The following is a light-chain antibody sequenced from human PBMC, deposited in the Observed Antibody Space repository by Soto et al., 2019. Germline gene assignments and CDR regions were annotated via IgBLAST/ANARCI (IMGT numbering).Light chain of an antibody. Sequence: QPVLTQSPSASASLGASVKLTCTLSSGHSSYAIAWHQQQQEKGPRYLMKLNSDGSHSKGDGIPDRFSGSSSGAERYLTTSSLQSEDEADYYCQTWGTGIRVFGGGTKLTVL. V-gene: IGLV4-69*01. CDR3: QTWGTGIRV. J-gene: IGLJ2*01. CDR1: SGHSSYA. CDR2: LNSDGSH.